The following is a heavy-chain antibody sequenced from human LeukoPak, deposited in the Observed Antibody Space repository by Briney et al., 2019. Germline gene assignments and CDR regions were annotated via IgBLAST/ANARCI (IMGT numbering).Heavy chain of an antibody. CDR1: GFTFSSYS. V-gene: IGHV3-21*01. CDR2: ISSSSYI. D-gene: IGHD3-10*01. CDR3: ARDSPYYGSGSYGFDY. Sequence: GGSLRLSCAASGFTFSSYSMNWVRQAPGKGLEWVSSISSSSYIYYADSVKGRFTISRDNAKNSLYLQMNSLRAEDTAVYYRARDSPYYGSGSYGFDYWGQGTLVTVSS. J-gene: IGHJ4*02.